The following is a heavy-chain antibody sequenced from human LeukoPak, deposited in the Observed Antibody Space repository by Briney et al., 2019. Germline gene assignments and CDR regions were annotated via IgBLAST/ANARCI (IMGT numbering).Heavy chain of an antibody. CDR1: GFTLSDHD. CDR2: IRNKSRKNTT. CDR3: VRDVVGGYYYP. D-gene: IGHD3-22*01. Sequence: GGSLTLSCAASGFTLSDHDMDWVRQAPGKGLEWMGRIRNKSRKNTTDYAAPVKGRFTVSRADSKNSLYLQMNSVKTEDAAVYFCVRDVVGGYYYPWGQGTMVTVSS. V-gene: IGHV3-72*01. J-gene: IGHJ3*01.